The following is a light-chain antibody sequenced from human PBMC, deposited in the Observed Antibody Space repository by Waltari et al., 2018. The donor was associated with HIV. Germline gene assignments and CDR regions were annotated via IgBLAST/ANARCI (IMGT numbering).Light chain of an antibody. CDR1: TPISTW. CDR2: KAS. J-gene: IGKJ2*01. Sequence: DIQMTQSPSIVSESLGDRVTTTCRASTPISTWLAWYQQRPGKAPYLLIYKASTLQGGVPSRFSCSGSGTEFTLSISNLQSNDSATYYCQQYDSFPSTFGQGTKLEI. CDR3: QQYDSFPST. V-gene: IGKV1-5*01.